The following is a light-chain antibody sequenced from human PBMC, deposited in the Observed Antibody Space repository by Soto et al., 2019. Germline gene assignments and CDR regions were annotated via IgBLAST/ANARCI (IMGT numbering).Light chain of an antibody. CDR1: QSLTSD. J-gene: IGKJ3*01. CDR3: QCYHNWPPTIT. CDR2: GAS. V-gene: IGKV3-15*01. Sequence: EIVLTQSPATLSVSPGERATLSCRASQSLTSDLAWYQQKPGQTPRLLIYGASTRAAGVAARFSGGGSGTEFTLTISSLQSEDYATYYCQCYHNWPPTITFGPGTKVDVK.